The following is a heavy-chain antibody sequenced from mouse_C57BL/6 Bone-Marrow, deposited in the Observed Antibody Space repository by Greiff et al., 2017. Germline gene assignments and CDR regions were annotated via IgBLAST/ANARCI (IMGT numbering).Heavy chain of an antibody. V-gene: IGHV1-15*01. CDR2: IDPETGGT. CDR1: GYTFTDYE. Sequence: VQGVESGAELVRPGASVTLSCKASGYTFTDYEMHWVKQTPVHGLEWIGAIDPETGGTAYNQKFKGKAILTADKSSSTAYMELRSLTSEDSAVYYCTRRAVYDGYFYYFDYWGQGTTLTVSS. CDR3: TRRAVYDGYFYYFDY. J-gene: IGHJ2*01. D-gene: IGHD2-3*01.